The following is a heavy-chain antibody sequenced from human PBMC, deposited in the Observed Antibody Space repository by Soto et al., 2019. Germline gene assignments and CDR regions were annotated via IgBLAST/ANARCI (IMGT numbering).Heavy chain of an antibody. V-gene: IGHV1-69*13. CDR2: IIPIFGTA. J-gene: IGHJ4*02. Sequence: ASVKVSCKASGGTFSSYAISWVRQAPGQGLEWMGGIIPIFGTANYAQKIQGRVTITADESTSTAYMELSSLRSEDTAVYYCARAETYYYDSSGYLPTPHFDYWGQGTMVTVSS. CDR3: ARAETYYYDSSGYLPTPHFDY. D-gene: IGHD3-22*01. CDR1: GGTFSSYA.